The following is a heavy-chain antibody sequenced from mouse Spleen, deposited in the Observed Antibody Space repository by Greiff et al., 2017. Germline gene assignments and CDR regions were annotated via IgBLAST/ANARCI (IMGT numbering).Heavy chain of an antibody. J-gene: IGHJ2*01. Sequence: EVKLMESGGDLVKPGGSLKLSCAASGFTFSSYGMSWVRQTPDKRLEWVATISSGGSYTYYPDSVKGRFTISRDNAKNTLYLQMSSLKSEDTAMYYCARHRDYYGSRGTYYFDYWGQGTTLTVSS. CDR2: ISSGGSYT. D-gene: IGHD1-1*01. CDR3: ARHRDYYGSRGTYYFDY. V-gene: IGHV5-6*01. CDR1: GFTFSSYG.